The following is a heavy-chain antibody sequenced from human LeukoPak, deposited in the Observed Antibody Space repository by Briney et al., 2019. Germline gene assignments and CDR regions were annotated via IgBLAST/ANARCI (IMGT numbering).Heavy chain of an antibody. J-gene: IGHJ4*02. CDR1: GFTFSSYW. CDR3: ARESGVGATDY. D-gene: IGHD1-26*01. V-gene: IGHV3-7*01. CDR2: IKQDGSEK. Sequence: GGSLRLSCAASGFTFSSYWMSWVRQAPGKGLEWVANIKQDGSEKYYVDSVKGRFTISRDNAKNSLYLQMNSLRAEDTAVYYRARESGVGATDYWGQGTLVTVSS.